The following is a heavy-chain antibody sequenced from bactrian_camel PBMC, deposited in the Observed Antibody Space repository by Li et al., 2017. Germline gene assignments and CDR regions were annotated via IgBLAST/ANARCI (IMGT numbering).Heavy chain of an antibody. D-gene: IGHD5*01. Sequence: HVQLVESGGGSVQAGGSVTLSCVSSGFIFSMCAMGWYRQAPGKERELVGSVGTDGTTTYADSVKGRFTISRDTAKNTLDLQMNSLKSEDTAHYYCATAGGWFGGGQGTQVTVS. CDR1: GFIFSMCA. J-gene: IGHJ4*01. V-gene: IGHV3S53*01. CDR2: VGTDGTT.